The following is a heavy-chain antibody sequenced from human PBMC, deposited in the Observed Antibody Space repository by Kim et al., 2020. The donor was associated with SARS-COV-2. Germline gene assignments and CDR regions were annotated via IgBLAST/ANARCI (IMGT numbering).Heavy chain of an antibody. D-gene: IGHD4-17*01. V-gene: IGHV3-23*01. Sequence: SYAHSVEGRFTISRDNSRDTLYLHMNTLRAEDTAVYYCAQETYGDYEAFDYWGRGTLVTVSS. CDR3: AQETYGDYEAFDY. J-gene: IGHJ4*02.